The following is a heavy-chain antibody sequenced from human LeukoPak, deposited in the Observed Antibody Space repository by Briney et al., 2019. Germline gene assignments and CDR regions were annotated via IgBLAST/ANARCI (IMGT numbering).Heavy chain of an antibody. CDR1: GGSISSYY. D-gene: IGHD6-13*01. CDR3: ARWATDSSSWYYDAFDI. J-gene: IGHJ3*02. CDR2: IYTSGST. V-gene: IGHV4-4*07. Sequence: SETLSLTCTVSGGSISSYYWSWIRQPAGKGLEWMGRIYTSGSTNYNPSLKSRVTMSVDTSKNQFSLKLSSVTAADTAVYYCARWATDSSSWYYDAFDIWGQGTMVTVSS.